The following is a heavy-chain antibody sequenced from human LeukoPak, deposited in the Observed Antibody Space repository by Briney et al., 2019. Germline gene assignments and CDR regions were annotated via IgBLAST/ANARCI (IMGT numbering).Heavy chain of an antibody. CDR2: IYPGDSDT. V-gene: IGHV5-51*01. D-gene: IGHD3-10*01. CDR3: ATYAGSSSKYFQH. J-gene: IGHJ1*01. CDR1: GYRFTNYW. Sequence: GESLKISCEGSGYRFTNYWIGWVRQMPGKGLEWMGIIYPGDSDTRYSPSFQGQVTISADKSISTAYLHWSSLKASDTAIYYCATYAGSSSKYFQHWGQGTLVTVSS.